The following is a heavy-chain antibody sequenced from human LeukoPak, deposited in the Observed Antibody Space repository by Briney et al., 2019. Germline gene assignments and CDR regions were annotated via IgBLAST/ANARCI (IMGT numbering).Heavy chain of an antibody. J-gene: IGHJ4*02. Sequence: SETLSLTCTVSGGSISSYYWSWIRQPPGKGLEWIGYIYYSGSTNYNPSLKSRVTISVDTSKNRFSLKLSSVTAADTAVYYCARGNIVVVTASLTSYYFDYWGQGTLVTVSS. V-gene: IGHV4-59*08. CDR2: IYYSGST. CDR1: GGSISSYY. D-gene: IGHD2-21*02. CDR3: ARGNIVVVTASLTSYYFDY.